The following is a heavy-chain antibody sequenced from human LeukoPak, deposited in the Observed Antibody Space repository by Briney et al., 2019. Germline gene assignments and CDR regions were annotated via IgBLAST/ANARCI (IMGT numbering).Heavy chain of an antibody. D-gene: IGHD5-18*01. J-gene: IGHJ4*02. CDR1: GGSISSGGYY. Sequence: PSQTLSLTCTVSGGSISSGGYYWSWIRQHPGKGLEWIGYIYYSGSTFYNPSLKSRVTISVDTSKNQFSLKLSSVTAADTAVYYCARAAGSYGYDFFDYWGQGTLVTVSS. CDR2: IYYSGST. V-gene: IGHV4-31*03. CDR3: ARAAGSYGYDFFDY.